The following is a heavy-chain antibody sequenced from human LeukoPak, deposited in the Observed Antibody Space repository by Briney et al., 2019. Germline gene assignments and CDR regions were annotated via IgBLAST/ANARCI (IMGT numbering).Heavy chain of an antibody. J-gene: IGHJ4*02. CDR2: NGIDSGNT. Sequence: PGGSLRLSCAASGFTFSDHSMNWVRQAPGKGLEWISYNGIDSGNTNYADSVKGRFTISGDKAKNSLYLQRNKLRVEDTAVYYCARDYKYAFDNWGQGTLVTVSS. CDR1: GFTFSDHS. V-gene: IGHV3-48*01. D-gene: IGHD5-24*01. CDR3: ARDYKYAFDN.